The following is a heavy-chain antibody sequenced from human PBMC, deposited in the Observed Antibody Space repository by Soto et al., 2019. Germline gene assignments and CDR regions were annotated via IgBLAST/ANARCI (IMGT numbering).Heavy chain of an antibody. CDR2: IYHSGST. J-gene: IGHJ4*02. V-gene: IGHV4-30-2*01. CDR1: GGSISSGGYS. Sequence: QLQLQESGSGLVKPSQTLSLTCAVSGGSISSGGYSWSWIRQPPGKGLEWIGYIYHSGSTYYNPSLKSRVTISVDRSKNQFSLKLSSVTAADTAVYYCARGYGDLPFGFDYWGQGTLVTVSS. D-gene: IGHD4-17*01. CDR3: ARGYGDLPFGFDY.